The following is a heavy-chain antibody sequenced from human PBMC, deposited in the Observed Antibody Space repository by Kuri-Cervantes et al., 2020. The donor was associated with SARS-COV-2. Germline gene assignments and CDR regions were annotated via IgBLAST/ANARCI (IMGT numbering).Heavy chain of an antibody. J-gene: IGHJ4*02. CDR3: ANYFDYGDSVAFDY. CDR1: GFLFSASA. D-gene: IGHD4-17*01. V-gene: IGHV3-23*01. CDR2: ISGSGGST. Sequence: GGSLRLSCEVSGFLFSASAIHWVRQGSGKGLEWVSAISGSGGSTYYADSVKGRFTISRDNSKNTLYLQMNSLRAEDTAVYYCANYFDYGDSVAFDYWGQGTLVTVSS.